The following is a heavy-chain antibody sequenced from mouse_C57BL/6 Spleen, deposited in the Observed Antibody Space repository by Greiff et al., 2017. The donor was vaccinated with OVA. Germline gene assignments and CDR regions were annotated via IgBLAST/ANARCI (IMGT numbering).Heavy chain of an antibody. Sequence: LVESGAELARPGASVKMSCKASGYTFTSYTMPWVKQRPGQGLEWIGYINPSSGYTKYNQKFKDKATLTADKSSSTAYMQLSSLTSEDSAVYYCARSITPTRYFDVWGTGTTVTVSS. V-gene: IGHV1-4*01. J-gene: IGHJ1*03. CDR3: ARSITPTRYFDV. CDR2: INPSSGYT. CDR1: GYTFTSYT. D-gene: IGHD1-1*01.